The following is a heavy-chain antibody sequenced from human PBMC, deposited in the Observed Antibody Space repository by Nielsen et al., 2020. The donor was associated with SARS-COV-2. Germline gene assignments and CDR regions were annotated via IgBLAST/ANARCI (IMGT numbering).Heavy chain of an antibody. CDR1: GFTFTSSA. CDR2: FDPEDGET. J-gene: IGHJ4*02. D-gene: IGHD3-10*01. Sequence: ASVKVSCKASGFTFTSSAMHWVRQAPGKGLEWMGGFDPEDGETIYAQKFQGRVTMTEDTSTDTAYMELSSLRSEDTAVYYCATVISAGLDYWGQGTLVTVSS. CDR3: ATVISAGLDY. V-gene: IGHV1-24*01.